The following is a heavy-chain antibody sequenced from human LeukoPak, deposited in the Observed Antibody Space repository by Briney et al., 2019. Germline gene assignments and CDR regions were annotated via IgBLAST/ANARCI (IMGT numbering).Heavy chain of an antibody. Sequence: ASVKVSCKASGYTFTSYGISWVRQAPGQGLEWMGWISAYNGNTNYAQKLQGRVTMTTDTSTSTAYMELRSLRSDDTAVYYCARDANWNDVGWGLGGYGPRNWFDPWGQGTLVTVSS. CDR2: ISAYNGNT. CDR1: GYTFTSYG. CDR3: ARDANWNDVGWGLGGYGPRNWFDP. V-gene: IGHV1-18*01. J-gene: IGHJ5*02. D-gene: IGHD1-1*01.